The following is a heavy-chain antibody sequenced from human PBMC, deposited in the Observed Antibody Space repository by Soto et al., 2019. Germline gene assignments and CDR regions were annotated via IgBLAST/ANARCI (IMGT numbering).Heavy chain of an antibody. D-gene: IGHD3-22*01. V-gene: IGHV2-5*02. CDR1: GFSPSTSGEV. J-gene: IGHJ3*01. Sequence: SGPTLVNPTQTLTLTCTFSGFSPSTSGEVVGWIRQPPGKALEWLALIYWDDDKRYSPSLKSRLTITKDTSKNQVVLTMTNMDPVDTATYYCAHRRPRREYYYGSSVYVFDVWGQGTVVTVSS. CDR2: IYWDDDK. CDR3: AHRRPRREYYYGSSVYVFDV.